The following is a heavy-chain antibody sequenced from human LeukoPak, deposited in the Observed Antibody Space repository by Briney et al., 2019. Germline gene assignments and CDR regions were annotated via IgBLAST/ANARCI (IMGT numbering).Heavy chain of an antibody. CDR3: ATSPSTVATRGNFFDP. CDR1: GDSLNNFG. V-gene: IGHV1-69*04. J-gene: IGHJ5*02. CDR2: IIPVFDKA. Sequence: SVTVSCKASGDSLNNFGINWVRQAPGQGLEWMGTIIPVFDKATYSQNFQGRGTITADKASSTAYMELNNLTSDDTAMYYCATSPSTVATRGNFFDPWGQGTMVIVSS. D-gene: IGHD5-12*01.